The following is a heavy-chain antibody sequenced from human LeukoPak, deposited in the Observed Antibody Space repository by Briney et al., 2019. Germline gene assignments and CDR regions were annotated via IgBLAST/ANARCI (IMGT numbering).Heavy chain of an antibody. V-gene: IGHV4-39*01. CDR1: GGSISSGSYY. Sequence: SETLSLTCTVSGGSISSGSYYWGWLRQPPGKGLEWIGSIYYSGSTYYNPSLKSRVTISADTSKNQFSLKLSSVTAADTAVYYCARQGYSSSWALDYWGQGTLVTVSS. CDR3: ARQGYSSSWALDY. D-gene: IGHD6-13*01. CDR2: IYYSGST. J-gene: IGHJ4*02.